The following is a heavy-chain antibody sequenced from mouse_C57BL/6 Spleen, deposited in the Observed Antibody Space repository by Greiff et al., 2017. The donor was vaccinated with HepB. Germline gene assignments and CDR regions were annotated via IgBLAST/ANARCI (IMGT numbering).Heavy chain of an antibody. CDR1: GYTFTSYW. V-gene: IGHV1-50*01. Sequence: VQLQQPGAELVKPGASVKLSCKASGYTFTSYWMQWVKQRPGQGLEWIGEIDPSDSYTNYNQNFKGKATLTVDTSSSTAYMQLSSLTSEDSAVYYCARKVADYFDDWGQGTTLTVSS. CDR3: ARKVADYFDD. D-gene: IGHD1-1*01. CDR2: IDPSDSYT. J-gene: IGHJ2*01.